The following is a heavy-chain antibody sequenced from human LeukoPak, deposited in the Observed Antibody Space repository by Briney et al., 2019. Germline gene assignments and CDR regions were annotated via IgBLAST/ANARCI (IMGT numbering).Heavy chain of an antibody. Sequence: ASVKVSCKASGYTFTGYYMHWVRQAPGQGLEWMGWINPNSGGTNYAQKFQGRVTMTRDTSISTAYMELSGLRSDDTAVYYCAIEYSSSPGLDYWGQGTLVTVSS. V-gene: IGHV1-2*02. CDR3: AIEYSSSPGLDY. CDR2: INPNSGGT. D-gene: IGHD6-6*01. J-gene: IGHJ4*02. CDR1: GYTFTGYY.